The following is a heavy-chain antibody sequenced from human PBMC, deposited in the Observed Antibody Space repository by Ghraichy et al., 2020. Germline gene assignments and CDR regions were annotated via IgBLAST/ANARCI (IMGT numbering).Heavy chain of an antibody. V-gene: IGHV4-34*01. J-gene: IGHJ4*02. D-gene: IGHD3-22*01. CDR3: ASANYYDSSGYRHTPDY. CDR1: GGSFSGYY. CDR2: INHSGST. Sequence: SQTLSLTCAVYGGSFSGYYWSWIRQPPGKGLEWIGEINHSGSTNYNPSLKSRVTISVDTSKNQFSLKLSSVTAADTAVYYFASANYYDSSGYRHTPDYWGQGTLVTVSS.